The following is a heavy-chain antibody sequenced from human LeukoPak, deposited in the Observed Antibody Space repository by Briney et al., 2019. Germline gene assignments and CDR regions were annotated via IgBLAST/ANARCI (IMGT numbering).Heavy chain of an antibody. CDR1: GYSISSGYY. J-gene: IGHJ5*02. V-gene: IGHV4-38-2*01. D-gene: IGHD3-3*01. CDR3: ARHHLPKGILDYDFCSGYYGYNWFAP. Sequence: SETLSLTCAVSGYSISSGYYWGWIRQPPGKGLEWIGSIYHSGSTYYNPSLKSRVTISVDTSKNQFSLKLSSVTAADTAVYYCARHHLPKGILDYDFCSGYYGYNWFAPWGQGTLVTVSS. CDR2: IYHSGST.